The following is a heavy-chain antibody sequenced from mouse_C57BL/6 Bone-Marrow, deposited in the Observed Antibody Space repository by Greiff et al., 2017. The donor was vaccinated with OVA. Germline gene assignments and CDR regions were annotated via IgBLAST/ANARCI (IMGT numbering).Heavy chain of an antibody. CDR2: IRSKSNNYAT. V-gene: IGHV10-1*01. Sequence: EVKVVESGGGLVQPKGSLKLSCAASGFSFNTYAMNWVRQAPGKGLEWVARIRSKSNNYATYYADSVKDRFTISRDDSESMLYLQMNNLKTEDTAMYYCVRSRRYFDYWGQGTTLTVSS. CDR1: GFSFNTYA. J-gene: IGHJ2*01. CDR3: VRSRRYFDY.